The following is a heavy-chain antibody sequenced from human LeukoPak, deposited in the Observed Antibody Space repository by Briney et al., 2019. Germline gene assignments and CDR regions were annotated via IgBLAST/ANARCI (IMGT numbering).Heavy chain of an antibody. CDR2: ISYDGSNK. D-gene: IGHD6-13*01. CDR1: GFTFSTYS. Sequence: PGGSLRLSCTASGFTFSTYSMNWVRQAPGKGLEWVAVISYDGSNKYYADSVKGRFTISRDNSKNTLYLQMNSLRAEDTAVYYCAKDRGSSWFWEGDYWGQGTLVTVSS. CDR3: AKDRGSSWFWEGDY. J-gene: IGHJ4*02. V-gene: IGHV3-30*18.